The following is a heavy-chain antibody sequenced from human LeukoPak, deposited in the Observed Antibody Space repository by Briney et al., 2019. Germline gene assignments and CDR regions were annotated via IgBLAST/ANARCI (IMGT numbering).Heavy chain of an antibody. D-gene: IGHD3-10*01. V-gene: IGHV4-34*01. J-gene: IGHJ5*02. CDR2: INHSGST. Sequence: SETLSLTCAVYGGSFSGYYWSWIRQPPGKGLEWIGEINHSGSTNYNPSLKSRVTISVDTSKNQFSLKLSSVTAADTAVYYCARVVVWGFGEPNWFDPWGQGTLVTVSS. CDR3: ARVVVWGFGEPNWFDP. CDR1: GGSFSGYY.